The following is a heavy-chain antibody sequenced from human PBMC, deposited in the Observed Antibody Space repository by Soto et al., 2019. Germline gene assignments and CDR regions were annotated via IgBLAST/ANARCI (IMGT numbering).Heavy chain of an antibody. J-gene: IGHJ6*02. CDR3: ARVGFNWNDDYYGMDV. D-gene: IGHD1-20*01. CDR2: INHSGST. Sequence: SETLSLTCAVYGGSFSGYYWSWIRQPPGKGLEGIGEINHSGSTNYNPSLKSRVTISVDTSKNQFSLKLSSVTAADTAVYYCARVGFNWNDDYYGMDVWGQGTTVTVSS. V-gene: IGHV4-34*01. CDR1: GGSFSGYY.